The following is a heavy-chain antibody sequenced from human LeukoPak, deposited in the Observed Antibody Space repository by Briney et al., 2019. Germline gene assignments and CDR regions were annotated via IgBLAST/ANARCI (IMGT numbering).Heavy chain of an antibody. CDR2: INPNSGGT. V-gene: IGHV1-2*02. J-gene: IGHJ3*02. Sequence: VASVKVSCKASGYTFAGYYMHWVRLDPGQGLEWMGWINPNSGGTNYAQKFQGRVTMTRDTSISTAYMELSRLRSDDTAVYYCASRPAPSSGWYDDAFDIWGQGIMVTVSS. CDR3: ASRPAPSSGWYDDAFDI. CDR1: GYTFAGYY. D-gene: IGHD6-19*01.